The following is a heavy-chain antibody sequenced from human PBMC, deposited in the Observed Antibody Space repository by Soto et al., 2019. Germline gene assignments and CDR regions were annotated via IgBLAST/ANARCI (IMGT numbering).Heavy chain of an antibody. CDR1: GFTFNNYA. Sequence: EVQLLESGGGLVQPGGSPRLSCAASGFTFNNYAMSWVRQAPGKGLEWVSAISGSGGSTHYADSVKGRFTISRDNSKNTLCLQMNSLRAEDTAVYYCAKLASGHYCTNGVCLLYYCDYWGQGAQVTVSS. V-gene: IGHV3-23*01. D-gene: IGHD2-8*01. CDR3: AKLASGHYCTNGVCLLYYCDY. CDR2: ISGSGGST. J-gene: IGHJ4*02.